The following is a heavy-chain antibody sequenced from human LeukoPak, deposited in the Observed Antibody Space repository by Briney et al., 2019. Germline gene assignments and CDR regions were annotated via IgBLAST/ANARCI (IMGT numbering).Heavy chain of an antibody. V-gene: IGHV3-7*01. D-gene: IGHD6-13*01. Sequence: GGSLRLSCAASGFIFTDYWMNWVRQAPGKGLEWVAMIKYDGIDKKYLDSVKGRFTISRDNAKNSLYLEMNSLRAEDTAMYYCARGKGSSSDYWGQGTLFTVSS. CDR1: GFIFTDYW. CDR2: IKYDGIDK. CDR3: ARGKGSSSDY. J-gene: IGHJ4*02.